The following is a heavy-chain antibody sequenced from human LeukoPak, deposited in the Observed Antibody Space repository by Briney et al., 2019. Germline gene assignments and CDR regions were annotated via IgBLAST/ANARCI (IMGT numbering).Heavy chain of an antibody. V-gene: IGHV4-61*02. CDR1: GGSISSGSYY. CDR3: ARELELTFDY. CDR2: IYTSGST. D-gene: IGHD1-7*01. Sequence: PSQTLSLTCTVSGGSISSGSYYCSWIRQPAGKGLEWIGRIYTSGSTNYNPSLKSRVTISVDTSKNQFSLKLSSVTAADTAVYYCARELELTFDYWGQGTLVTVSS. J-gene: IGHJ4*02.